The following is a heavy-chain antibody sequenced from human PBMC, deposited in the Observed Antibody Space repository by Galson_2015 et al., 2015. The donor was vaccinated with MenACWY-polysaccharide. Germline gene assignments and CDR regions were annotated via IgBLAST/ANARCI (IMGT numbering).Heavy chain of an antibody. CDR1: GFTFSNYW. Sequence: SLRLSCAASGFTFSNYWMTWVRQAPGKGLEWVANIKKDGSEKYYVDSVKGRFTISRDNALYPQMNSLRAEDTAVYFCARGHYGMDVWGQGTTVTVS. V-gene: IGHV3-7*01. CDR2: IKKDGSEK. J-gene: IGHJ6*02. CDR3: ARGHYGMDV.